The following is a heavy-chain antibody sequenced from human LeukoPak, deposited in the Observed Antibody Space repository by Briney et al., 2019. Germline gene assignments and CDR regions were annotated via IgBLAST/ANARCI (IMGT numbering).Heavy chain of an antibody. J-gene: IGHJ6*02. D-gene: IGHD2-15*01. CDR2: ISSSSSTI. CDR3: ARDLNYGFGVAAYYYYYGMDV. CDR1: GFTFSSYS. Sequence: GGSLRLSWAASGFTFSSYSMNWVRQAPGKGLEWVSYISSSSSTIYYADSVKGRFTISRDNAKNSLYLQMNSLRDEDTAVYYCARDLNYGFGVAAYYYYYGMDVWGQGTTVTVSS. V-gene: IGHV3-48*02.